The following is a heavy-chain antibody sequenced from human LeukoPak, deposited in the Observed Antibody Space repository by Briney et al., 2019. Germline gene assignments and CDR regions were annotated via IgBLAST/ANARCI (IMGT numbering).Heavy chain of an antibody. D-gene: IGHD3-22*01. Sequence: SETLSLTCTVSGGSISSGSYYWSWIRQPAGKGLEWIGRIYTSGSTNYNPSLKSRVTISVDTSKNQFSLKLSSVTAADTAVYYCARDLYDSSGYYGAFDIWGPGTMVTVSS. V-gene: IGHV4-61*02. CDR1: GGSISSGSYY. CDR3: ARDLYDSSGYYGAFDI. J-gene: IGHJ3*02. CDR2: IYTSGST.